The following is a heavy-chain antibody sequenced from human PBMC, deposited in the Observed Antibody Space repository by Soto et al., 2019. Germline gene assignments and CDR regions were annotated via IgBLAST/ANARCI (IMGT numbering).Heavy chain of an antibody. CDR3: DRDFRGAVAGSEFDH. J-gene: IGHJ4*02. D-gene: IGHD6-19*01. CDR2: INGNADNS. V-gene: IGHV3-74*01. Sequence: GGSLRLSCAASGFSFVSYWMHWVRQVPGEGLARVSRINGNADNSDYADSVKGRFTISRDNAMNRLYLQMDRPRADDTGVYYCDRDFRGAVAGSEFDHWGQGTLVTVSS. CDR1: GFSFVSYW.